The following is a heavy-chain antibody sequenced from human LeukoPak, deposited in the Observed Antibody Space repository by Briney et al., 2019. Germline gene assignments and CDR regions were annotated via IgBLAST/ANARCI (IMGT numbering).Heavy chain of an antibody. CDR2: LNPNSGGT. CDR1: GYTYTGYY. J-gene: IGHJ3*02. Sequence: ASVTVSCKASGYTYTGYYMHWVRQAPGQGLEWMGWLNPNSGGTNYAQKLQGRVTNPRDTTISKAYIALSRLRSDDTAVYYCARDGDAGAFDIWGQGTMVTVSS. D-gene: IGHD7-27*01. CDR3: ARDGDAGAFDI. V-gene: IGHV1-2*02.